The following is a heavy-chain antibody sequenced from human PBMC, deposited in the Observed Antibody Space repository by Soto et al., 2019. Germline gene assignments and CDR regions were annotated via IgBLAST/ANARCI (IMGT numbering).Heavy chain of an antibody. J-gene: IGHJ6*02. V-gene: IGHV3-21*01. CDR3: ARVPWGQLAHLFYYYYYGMDV. CDR1: GFTFSSYS. Sequence: PGGSLRLSCAASGFTFSSYSMNWVRQAPGKGLEWVSSISSSSSYIYYADSVKGRFTISRDNAKNSLYLQMNSLRAEDTAVYYCARVPWGQLAHLFYYYYYGMDVWGQGTTVTVSS. CDR2: ISSSSSYI. D-gene: IGHD6-13*01.